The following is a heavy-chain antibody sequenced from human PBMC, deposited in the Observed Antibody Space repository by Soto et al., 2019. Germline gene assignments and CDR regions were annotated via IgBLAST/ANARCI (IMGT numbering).Heavy chain of an antibody. V-gene: IGHV4-34*01. Sequence: KPSETLSLTCAVYGGSFSGYYWSWIRQPPGKGLEWIGEINHSGSTNYNPSLKSRVAISVDTSKNQFSLKLSSVTAADTAVYYCARGLPRGAPSNWHYYYYGMDVWGQGTTVTVSS. D-gene: IGHD4-4*01. J-gene: IGHJ6*02. CDR1: GGSFSGYY. CDR3: ARGLPRGAPSNWHYYYYGMDV. CDR2: INHSGST.